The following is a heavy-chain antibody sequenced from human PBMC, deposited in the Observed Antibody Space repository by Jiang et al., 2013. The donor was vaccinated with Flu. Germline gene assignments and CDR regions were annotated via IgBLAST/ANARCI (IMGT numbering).Heavy chain of an antibody. D-gene: IGHD3-10*01. CDR2: IYYSGST. V-gene: IGHV4-59*01. CDR1: GGSISSYY. CDR3: ARRMDYYGSGSYRNWFDP. J-gene: IGHJ5*02. Sequence: GSGLVKPSETLSLTCTVSGGSISSYYWSWIRQPPGKGLEWIGYIYYSGSTNYNPSLKSRVTISVDTSKNQFSLKLSSVTAADTAVYYCARRMDYYGSGSYRNWFDPWGQGTLVTVSS.